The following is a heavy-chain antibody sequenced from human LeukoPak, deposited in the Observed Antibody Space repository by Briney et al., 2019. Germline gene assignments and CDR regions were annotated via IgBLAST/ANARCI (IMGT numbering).Heavy chain of an antibody. Sequence: SETLSLTCTVSGGSISSYYWSWIRQPPGKGLEWIGYIYYSGSINYNPSLKSRVTISVDTSKNQFSLKLSSVTAADTAVYYCARTNSGSSSIDYWGQGTLVTVSS. CDR2: IYYSGSI. D-gene: IGHD1-26*01. CDR3: ARTNSGSSSIDY. V-gene: IGHV4-59*08. CDR1: GGSISSYY. J-gene: IGHJ4*02.